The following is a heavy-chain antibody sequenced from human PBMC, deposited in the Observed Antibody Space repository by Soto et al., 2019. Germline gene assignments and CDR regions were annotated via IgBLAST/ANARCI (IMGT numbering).Heavy chain of an antibody. CDR3: ARRGAHSSDCTNYYYGLEV. J-gene: IGHJ6*02. Sequence: SGPTQVNPTQTLTLTCTFSGFSLSTSGMCVSWIRQPPGKALEWLALIDWADDKFYSTSLKTRLTVSKDTSKNQVVLTMTDMDPVDTATYYCARRGAHSSDCTNYYYGLEVWGPGPTVTVSS. CDR2: IDWADDK. D-gene: IGHD6-25*01. CDR1: GFSLSTSGMC. V-gene: IGHV2-70*01.